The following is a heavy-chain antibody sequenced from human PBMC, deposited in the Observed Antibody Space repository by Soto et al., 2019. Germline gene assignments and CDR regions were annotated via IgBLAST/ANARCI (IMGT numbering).Heavy chain of an antibody. Sequence: EVQLLESGGGLVQPGGSLRLSCAASGFTFSSYAMSWVRQAPGKGLEWVSAISGSGGSTYYADSVKGWFTISRDNSKTTLYLQMNSLRAEDTAVYYCAKADYGDPKFQYFQHWGQGTLVTVSS. CDR2: ISGSGGST. J-gene: IGHJ1*01. D-gene: IGHD4-17*01. V-gene: IGHV3-23*01. CDR3: AKADYGDPKFQYFQH. CDR1: GFTFSSYA.